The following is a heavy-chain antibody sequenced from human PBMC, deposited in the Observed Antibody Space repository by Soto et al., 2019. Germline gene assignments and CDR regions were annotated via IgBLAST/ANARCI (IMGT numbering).Heavy chain of an antibody. J-gene: IGHJ6*02. CDR1: GFTFSSYG. V-gene: IGHV3-30*03. CDR2: ISYDGSNK. CDR3: ATEYDYDSSGYYSIYYGMDV. D-gene: IGHD3-22*01. Sequence: QVQLVESGGGVVQPGRSLRLSCAASGFTFSSYGMHWVRQAPGKGLEWVAVISYDGSNKYYADSVKGRFTISRDNSKNTLYLQMNSLRAEDTAVYYCATEYDYDSSGYYSIYYGMDVWGQGTTVTVSS.